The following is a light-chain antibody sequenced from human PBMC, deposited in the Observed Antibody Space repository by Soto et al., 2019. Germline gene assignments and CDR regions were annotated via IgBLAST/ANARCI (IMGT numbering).Light chain of an antibody. J-gene: IGKJ5*01. CDR2: ATS. CDR1: QSVSTW. V-gene: IGKV1-12*01. CDR3: QQNYNNFPIT. Sequence: DIQMTQSPSTVSASVGDRVTITCRASQSVSTWLAWYQQKPGNAPNLLIYATSSLQSGVPSRFSGSGSGTDFTLTISSLHLEDFATYYCQQNYNNFPITFGQGTRLEIK.